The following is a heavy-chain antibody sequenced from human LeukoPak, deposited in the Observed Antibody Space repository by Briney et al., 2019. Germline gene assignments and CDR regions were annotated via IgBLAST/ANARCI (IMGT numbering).Heavy chain of an antibody. Sequence: ASVKVSCKASGYTFTSYGISWVRQAPGQGLEWMGWISAYNGNTNYAQKLQGRVTMTTDTSTSTAYMELSSLRSEDTAVYYCARAGPNYYDSSGYYQNFDYWGQGTLVTVSS. J-gene: IGHJ4*02. CDR1: GYTFTSYG. V-gene: IGHV1-18*01. D-gene: IGHD3-22*01. CDR3: ARAGPNYYDSSGYYQNFDY. CDR2: ISAYNGNT.